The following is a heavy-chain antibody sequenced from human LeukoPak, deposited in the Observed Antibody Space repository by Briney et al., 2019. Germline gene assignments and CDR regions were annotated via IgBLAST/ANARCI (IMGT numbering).Heavy chain of an antibody. Sequence: GGSLRLSCAASGFTFSTYAMSWVRQAAGKGLEWVSLISGSGGGTYYADSVKGRFTISRDNSKNTLYLQLNSLRVEDTAVYYCAKNRGAGSHYHYHMNVWGKGTTVTVSS. CDR3: AKNRGAGSHYHYHMNV. J-gene: IGHJ6*03. D-gene: IGHD1-26*01. CDR2: ISGSGGGT. V-gene: IGHV3-23*01. CDR1: GFTFSTYA.